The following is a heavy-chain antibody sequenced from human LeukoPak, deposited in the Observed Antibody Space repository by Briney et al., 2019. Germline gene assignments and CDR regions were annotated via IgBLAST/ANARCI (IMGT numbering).Heavy chain of an antibody. D-gene: IGHD6-6*01. CDR3: ARQQGSHSYSSPLDY. J-gene: IGHJ4*02. V-gene: IGHV5-51*01. CDR1: GYSFTSYW. CDR2: IYPGDSDT. Sequence: GESLKISCKSSGYSFTSYWIGRVRQMPGKGPEWVGIIYPGDSDTRYSPSFQGQVTISSDKSISSAYLQWSSMKASDTAMYYCARQQGSHSYSSPLDYWGQGTLVTASS.